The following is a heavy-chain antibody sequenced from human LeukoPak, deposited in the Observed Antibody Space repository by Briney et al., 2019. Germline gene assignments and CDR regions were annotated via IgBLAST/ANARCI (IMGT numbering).Heavy chain of an antibody. CDR2: IYYSGST. CDR1: GGSISSYY. V-gene: IGHV4-59*01. CDR3: ARARSKTYYYMDV. Sequence: SETLSLTCTVSGGSISSYYWSWIRQPPGKGLEWIGYIYYSGSTNYNPSLKSRVTISVDTSKNQFSLKLSSVTAADTAVYYCARARSKTYYYMDVWGKGTTVTVPS. D-gene: IGHD2-21*01. J-gene: IGHJ6*03.